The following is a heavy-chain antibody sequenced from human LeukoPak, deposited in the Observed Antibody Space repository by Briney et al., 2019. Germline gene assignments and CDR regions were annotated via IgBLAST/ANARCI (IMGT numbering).Heavy chain of an antibody. J-gene: IGHJ6*02. CDR3: AEVPRGDYGSADYYYYGMDV. Sequence: PGGSLRLSCAASGFTFSSYAMSWVRQAPGKGLEWVSAISGSGGSTYYADSVKGRFTISRDNSKNTLYLQMNSLRAEDTAVYYCAEVPRGDYGSADYYYYGMDVWGQGTTVTVSS. CDR1: GFTFSSYA. CDR2: ISGSGGST. D-gene: IGHD3-10*01. V-gene: IGHV3-23*01.